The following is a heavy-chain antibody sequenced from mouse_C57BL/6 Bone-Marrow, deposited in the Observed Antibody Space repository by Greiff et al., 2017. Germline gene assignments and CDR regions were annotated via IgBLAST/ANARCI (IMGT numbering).Heavy chain of an antibody. CDR2: IYPGNSDT. Sequence: VQLQQSGTVLARPGASVKISCKTSGYTFTSYWMHWVKQRPGQGLEWIGAIYPGNSDTSYNQKFKGKAKLTAVTSASTAYMELSSLTNEDSAVYYCTTANWDKPDYWGQGTTLTVSS. CDR3: TTANWDKPDY. D-gene: IGHD4-1*01. CDR1: GYTFTSYW. V-gene: IGHV1-5*01. J-gene: IGHJ2*01.